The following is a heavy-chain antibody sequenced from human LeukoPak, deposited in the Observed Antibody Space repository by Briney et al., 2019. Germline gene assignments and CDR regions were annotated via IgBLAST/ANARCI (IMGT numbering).Heavy chain of an antibody. CDR2: ISYSGST. J-gene: IGHJ1*01. Sequence: PSETLSLTCTVSGGSISSYYWSWIRQPPGQGLEWIGYISYSGSTNYNPSLKSRVAISADTSKNQFSLKLSSVTAADTAVYFCARGRKLYSNSWFTEYFQHWGQGTLVTVSS. D-gene: IGHD6-13*01. CDR3: ARGRKLYSNSWFTEYFQH. V-gene: IGHV4-59*01. CDR1: GGSISSYY.